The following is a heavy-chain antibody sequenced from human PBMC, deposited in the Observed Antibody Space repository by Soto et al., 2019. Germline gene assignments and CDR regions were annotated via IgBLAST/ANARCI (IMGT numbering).Heavy chain of an antibody. CDR2: IYSGGST. CDR1: GFTVSSNY. V-gene: IGHV3-53*01. J-gene: IGHJ6*02. D-gene: IGHD6-19*01. Sequence: PGGSLRLSCAASGFTVSSNYMSWVRQAPGKGLEWVSVIYSGGSTYYADSVKGRFTISRDNSKNTLYLQMNSLRAEDTAVYYCARIQWLHYCMDVWGQGTTVTVSS. CDR3: ARIQWLHYCMDV.